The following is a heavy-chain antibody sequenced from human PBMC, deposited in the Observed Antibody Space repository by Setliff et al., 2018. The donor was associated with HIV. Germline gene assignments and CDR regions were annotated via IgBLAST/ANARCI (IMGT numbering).Heavy chain of an antibody. Sequence: SETLSLTCAVYGGSFSGYYWSWIRQPPGKGLEWIGEINHSGSTNYNPSLKSRVTISVDTSKNQFSLKLTSVTAADTAMYYCASAYCSSTSCYVRWGDGMDVWGQGTTVTVSS. CDR2: INHSGST. D-gene: IGHD2-2*01. CDR1: GGSFSGYY. V-gene: IGHV4-34*01. CDR3: ASAYCSSTSCYVRWGDGMDV. J-gene: IGHJ6*02.